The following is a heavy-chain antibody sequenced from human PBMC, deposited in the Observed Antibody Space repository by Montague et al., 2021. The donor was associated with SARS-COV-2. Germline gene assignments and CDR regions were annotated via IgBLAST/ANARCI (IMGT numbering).Heavy chain of an antibody. CDR3: ARVQGITMIVVVIGAFDI. Sequence: TRSLTCTVSGGSISSGGYDWSWIRQHPGKGLEWIGYIYYSGSTYYXPSLKSRVTISVDTSKNQFSLKLSPVTAADTAVYYCARVQGITMIVVVIGAFDIWGQGTMVTVSS. J-gene: IGHJ3*02. CDR1: GGSISSGGYD. V-gene: IGHV4-31*03. D-gene: IGHD3-22*01. CDR2: IYYSGST.